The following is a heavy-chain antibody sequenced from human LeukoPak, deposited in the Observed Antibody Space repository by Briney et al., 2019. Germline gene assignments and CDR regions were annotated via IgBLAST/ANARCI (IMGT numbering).Heavy chain of an antibody. CDR2: IYYSGST. CDR3: ARGTNFDY. CDR1: GGSISSYY. Sequence: SWETLSLTCTVSGGSISSYYWSWIRQPPGKGLEWFGYIYYSGSTNYNPSLKSRITISVDTSKNQFSLKLSSVTAADTAVYYCARGTNFDYWGQGTLVTVSS. V-gene: IGHV4-59*08. J-gene: IGHJ4*02.